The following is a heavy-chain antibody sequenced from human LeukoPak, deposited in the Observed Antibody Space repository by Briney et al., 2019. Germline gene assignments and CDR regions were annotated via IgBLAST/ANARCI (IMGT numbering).Heavy chain of an antibody. J-gene: IGHJ4*02. Sequence: GGSLRLSCAASGFTFSDYYMSWIRQAPGKGLEWVSYISSSGSTIYYADSVKGRFTISRDSAKNSLYLQMNSLRAEDTAVYYCARCRDGYNTYYFDYWGQGTLVTVSS. CDR3: ARCRDGYNTYYFDY. CDR1: GFTFSDYY. V-gene: IGHV3-11*01. CDR2: ISSSGSTI. D-gene: IGHD5-24*01.